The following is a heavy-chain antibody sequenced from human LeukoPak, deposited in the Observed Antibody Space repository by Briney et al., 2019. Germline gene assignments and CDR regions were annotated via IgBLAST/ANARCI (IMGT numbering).Heavy chain of an antibody. CDR2: IRYDGSNK. CDR1: GFTFSSYG. V-gene: IGHV3-30*02. J-gene: IGHJ4*02. CDR3: ANTRPGSKLELGPFDY. D-gene: IGHD1-7*01. Sequence: GGSLRLSCAASGFTFSSYGMHWVRQAPGKGLEWVAFIRYDGSNKYYADSVKGRFTISRDNSKNTLYLQMNSLRAEDTAVYYCANTRPGSKLELGPFDYWGQGTLVTVSS.